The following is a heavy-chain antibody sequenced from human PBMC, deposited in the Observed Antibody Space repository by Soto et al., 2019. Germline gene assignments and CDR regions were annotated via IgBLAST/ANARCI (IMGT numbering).Heavy chain of an antibody. J-gene: IGHJ5*02. Sequence: EVQLVESGGGLVQPGRSLRLSCAASGFTFDDYAMHWVRQAPGKGLEWVSGICWNSGSIGYAVSVKGRFTISRDNAKNSLYLQRNSLRAEDTALYYCAKDMAPWCSGGSCYPGWFDPWGQGTLVTVSS. CDR2: ICWNSGSI. V-gene: IGHV3-9*01. CDR3: AKDMAPWCSGGSCYPGWFDP. D-gene: IGHD2-15*01. CDR1: GFTFDDYA.